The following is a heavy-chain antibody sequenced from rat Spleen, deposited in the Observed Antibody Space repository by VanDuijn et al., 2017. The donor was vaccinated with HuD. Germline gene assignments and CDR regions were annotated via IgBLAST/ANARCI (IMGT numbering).Heavy chain of an antibody. J-gene: IGHJ2*01. D-gene: IGHD2-5*01. CDR3: TRGGYFRH. Sequence: EVQLVESGGGLVQPGRSLKLSCTASGFTFSDYYMAWVRQAPAKGLEWVATINYDGSSTFYRDSVRDRFTISRDTAQNTLYLQMNSPTSEDTATYYCTRGGYFRHWGQGVMVTVSS. CDR2: INYDGSST. CDR1: GFTFSDYY. V-gene: IGHV5-7*01.